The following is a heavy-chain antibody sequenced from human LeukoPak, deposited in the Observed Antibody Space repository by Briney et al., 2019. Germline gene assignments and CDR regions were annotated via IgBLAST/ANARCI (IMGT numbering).Heavy chain of an antibody. CDR1: GFTFSSYW. CDR3: ARDLDSSGWSPYYYYYMDV. D-gene: IGHD6-19*01. V-gene: IGHV3-7*01. J-gene: IGHJ6*03. CDR2: IKQDGSEK. Sequence: PGGSLRLSCAASGFTFSSYWMSWVRQAPGKGLEWVANIKQDGSEKYYVDSVKGRFTISRDNAKNSLYLQMNSLRAEDTAVYYCARDLDSSGWSPYYYYYMDVWGKGTTVTVSS.